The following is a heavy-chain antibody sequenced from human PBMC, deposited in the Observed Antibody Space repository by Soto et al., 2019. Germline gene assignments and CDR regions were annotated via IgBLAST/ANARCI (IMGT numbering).Heavy chain of an antibody. J-gene: IGHJ6*03. Sequence: QVQLQQWGAGLLKPSETLSLTCAVYGGSFSGYYWSWIRQPPGKGLEWIGEINHSGSTNYNPSLNCRVTISVDTSKNQFSLKLSSVTAADTAVYYCARLGYCSSTSCYAHYYYYYMDVWGKGTTVTVPS. CDR1: GGSFSGYY. V-gene: IGHV4-34*01. CDR2: INHSGST. D-gene: IGHD2-2*01. CDR3: ARLGYCSSTSCYAHYYYYYMDV.